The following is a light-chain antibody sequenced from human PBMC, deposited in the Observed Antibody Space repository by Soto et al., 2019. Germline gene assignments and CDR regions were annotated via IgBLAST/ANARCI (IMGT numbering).Light chain of an antibody. CDR1: QSVSSN. J-gene: IGKJ2*01. CDR3: QQYNDWPV. V-gene: IGKV3-15*01. Sequence: EIVMTQSPATLSVSPGERATLSCRASQSVSSNLAWYQQKPGQAPRLLISGASTRATGIPARFSGSGSGTEFTLTISSLQSEDFAVYYCQQYNDWPVFGQGTKLEIK. CDR2: GAS.